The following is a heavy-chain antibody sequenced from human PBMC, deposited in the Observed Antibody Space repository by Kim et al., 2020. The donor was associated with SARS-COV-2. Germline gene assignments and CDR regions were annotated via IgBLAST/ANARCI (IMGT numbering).Heavy chain of an antibody. CDR3: TRDSDPDF. V-gene: IGHV1-2*02. CDR2: INPKDGET. CDR1: GYSFSDHY. J-gene: IGHJ4*02. Sequence: ASVKVSCKTSGYSFSDHYIHWVRQAPGQGLEWMAWINPKDGETNYAQKFKGRVSVTRDTSISTVYLEVSSLASDDTAVYYCTRDSDPDFWGQGTLVTVSS.